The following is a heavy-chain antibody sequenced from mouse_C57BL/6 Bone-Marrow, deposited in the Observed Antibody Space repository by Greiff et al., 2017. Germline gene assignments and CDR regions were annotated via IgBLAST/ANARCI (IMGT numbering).Heavy chain of an antibody. CDR2: IDPSDSYT. D-gene: IGHD1-1*01. CDR1: GYTFTSYW. CDR3: ARWRHGMSYPFAY. V-gene: IGHV1-69*01. J-gene: IGHJ3*01. Sequence: QVQLQQPGAELVMPGASVKLSCKASGYTFTSYWMHWVKQRPGQGLEWIGEIDPSDSYTNYNQKFKGKSTLTVDKSSSTAYMQLSSLTSEDSAVYYCARWRHGMSYPFAYWGQGTLVTVSA.